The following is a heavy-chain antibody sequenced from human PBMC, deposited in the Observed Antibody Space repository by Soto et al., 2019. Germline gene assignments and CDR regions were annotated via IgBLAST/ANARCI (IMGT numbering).Heavy chain of an antibody. CDR1: GGSISSSRYY. D-gene: IGHD7-27*01. J-gene: IGHJ3*02. Sequence: SETLSLTCTVSGGSISSSRYYWGWIRQPPGKGLEWIGSVYYSGSTYYNPSLKIRVTISVDTSKKQFSRKLSSVTAADTAVYYCSRSKLTGDAGDAFDIWGQGTMVTVSS. CDR2: VYYSGST. V-gene: IGHV4-39*01. CDR3: SRSKLTGDAGDAFDI.